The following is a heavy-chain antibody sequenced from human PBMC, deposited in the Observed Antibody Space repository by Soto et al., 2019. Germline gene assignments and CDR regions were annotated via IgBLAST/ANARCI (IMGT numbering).Heavy chain of an antibody. Sequence: PSETLSLTCAVSGGSISGYYWSWIRQPPGKGLEWIGYMYYSASTNYNPSLNSRVTISVDTSKNQFSLNLTSVTAEDTAVYYCARVSFFDISAYVFEYWGQGTLVTVSS. CDR1: GGSISGYY. D-gene: IGHD3-22*01. J-gene: IGHJ4*02. CDR2: MYYSAST. V-gene: IGHV4-59*01. CDR3: ARVSFFDISAYVFEY.